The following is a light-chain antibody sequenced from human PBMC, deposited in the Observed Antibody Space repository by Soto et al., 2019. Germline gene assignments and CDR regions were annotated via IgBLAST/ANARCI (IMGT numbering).Light chain of an antibody. CDR3: AAWDDSLNGLYV. V-gene: IGLV1-44*01. J-gene: IGLJ1*01. CDR2: SNN. CDR1: SSNIGSNT. Sequence: QSVLIQPPSASGTPGQRVTISCSGSSSNIGSNTVNWYQQLPGTAPKLLIYSNNQRPSGVPDRFSGSKSGTSASLAISGLQSEDEADYYCAAWDDSLNGLYVFGTGTKATVL.